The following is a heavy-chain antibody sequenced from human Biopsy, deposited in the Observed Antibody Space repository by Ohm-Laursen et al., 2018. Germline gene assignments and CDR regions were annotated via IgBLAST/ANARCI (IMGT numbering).Heavy chain of an antibody. J-gene: IGHJ4*02. V-gene: IGHV1-69*04. D-gene: IGHD2-15*01. CDR2: IIPLIGLT. Sequence: AVNVSCKASLGTSSNFAINWGRQAPGQGLEGRGRIIPLIGLTNYAQKFQGRVTITEDKFTNTVYMELSSLVSDDTAVYFCSGDCNGDNCGVDFWGQGTLVTV. CDR1: LGTSSNFA. CDR3: SGDCNGDNCGVDF.